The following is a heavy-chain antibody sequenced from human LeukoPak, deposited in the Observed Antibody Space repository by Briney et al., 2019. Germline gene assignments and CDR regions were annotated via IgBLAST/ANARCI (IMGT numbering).Heavy chain of an antibody. CDR2: TYYRANLYN. V-gene: IGHV6-1*01. CDR3: ARGYMLGISHFDY. CDR1: GDIVSSNSAG. J-gene: IGHJ4*02. D-gene: IGHD2/OR15-2a*01. Sequence: SQTLSLTCALSGDIVSSNSAGWNWIRQSRSRGLEWLGRTYYRANLYNDYAVAVKNRITINADTSKNENYLQLTSVTPEDTAVYYCARGYMLGISHFDYWGQGTLVTVSS.